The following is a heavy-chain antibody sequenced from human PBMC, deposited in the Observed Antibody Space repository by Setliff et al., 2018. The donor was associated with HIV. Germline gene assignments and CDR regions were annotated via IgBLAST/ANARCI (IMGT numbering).Heavy chain of an antibody. V-gene: IGHV4-34*01. CDR2: INHSGST. J-gene: IGHJ4*02. Sequence: KPSETLSLTCAVYGGSFSGYYWSWIRQPPGKGLEWIGEINHSGSTNYNPSLKSRVTISVDTSKNQFSLKLSSVTAADTAVYYCARAITYYYDSSGYYYVYYFDYWGQGTLVTVSS. CDR3: ARAITYYYDSSGYYYVYYFDY. D-gene: IGHD3-22*01. CDR1: GGSFSGYY.